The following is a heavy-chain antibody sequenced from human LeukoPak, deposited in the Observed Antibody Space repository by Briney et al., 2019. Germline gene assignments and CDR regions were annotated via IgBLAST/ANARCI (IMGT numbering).Heavy chain of an antibody. Sequence: GASVKVSCKASGYTFTGYYMHWVRQAPGQGLEWMGIINPSGGSTSYAQKFQGRVTMTRDMSTSTVYMELSSLRSEDTAVYYCARALIVGATGLNYWGQGTLVTVSS. J-gene: IGHJ4*02. CDR1: GYTFTGYY. V-gene: IGHV1-46*01. D-gene: IGHD1-26*01. CDR2: INPSGGST. CDR3: ARALIVGATGLNY.